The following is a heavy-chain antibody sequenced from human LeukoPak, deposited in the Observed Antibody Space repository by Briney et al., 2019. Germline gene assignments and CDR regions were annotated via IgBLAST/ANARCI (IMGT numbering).Heavy chain of an antibody. J-gene: IGHJ4*02. CDR2: ISKDGGDS. Sequence: GGSLRLSCAASGFTFSHYAMSWVRQAPGKGPEWVSAISKDGGDSYYADPVKGRFAISRDNSKNMLYLQMNSLRAEDTAVYYCAKDEMAVAIFDYWGQGTLVTVSS. V-gene: IGHV3-23*01. D-gene: IGHD6-19*01. CDR1: GFTFSHYA. CDR3: AKDEMAVAIFDY.